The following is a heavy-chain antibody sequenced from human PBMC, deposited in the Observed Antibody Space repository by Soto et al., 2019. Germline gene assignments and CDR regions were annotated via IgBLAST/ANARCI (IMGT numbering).Heavy chain of an antibody. CDR2: ISNNSSVK. CDR3: ARDRDAYCSKAVCSGPYFDY. Sequence: SLSCRGRGFTVSKYSINRVRQAPGKGLEWLSYISNNSSVKYYADSVKGRFNISRDNAKNSLYLQMNRLRDDDTAVYYCARDRDAYCSKAVCSGPYFDYWGGGTLGTV. CDR1: GFTVSKYS. V-gene: IGHV3-48*02. J-gene: IGHJ4*02. D-gene: IGHD2-8*01.